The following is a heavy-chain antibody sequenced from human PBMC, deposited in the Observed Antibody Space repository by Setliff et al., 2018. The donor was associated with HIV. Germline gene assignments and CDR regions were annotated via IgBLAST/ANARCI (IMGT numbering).Heavy chain of an antibody. J-gene: IGHJ4*02. D-gene: IGHD2-15*01. CDR1: GDSISTDY. V-gene: IGHV4-59*12. CDR3: ARGGLGVVGAIDY. Sequence: SETLSLTCTVSGDSISTDYWTWIRQPPGKGLEWIGYIYNSASTSYNPSPKSRVTISVDTSKNQFSLNLSSVTAADTAVYYCARGGLGVVGAIDYWSQGTLVTVSS. CDR2: IYNSAST.